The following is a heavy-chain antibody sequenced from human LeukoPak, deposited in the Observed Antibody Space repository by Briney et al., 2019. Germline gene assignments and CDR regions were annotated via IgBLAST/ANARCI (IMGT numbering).Heavy chain of an antibody. J-gene: IGHJ6*03. Sequence: PSETLSLTCAVYGGSFSGYYWNWIRQPPGKGLEYIGYMYYDGSTNYNPSLKSRVTISKDTSKNQFSLKLTSVTVADTAIYYCARGSGSYGSNMDVWGKGTTVTISS. D-gene: IGHD3-10*01. CDR3: ARGSGSYGSNMDV. CDR1: GGSFSGYY. V-gene: IGHV4-59*01. CDR2: MYYDGST.